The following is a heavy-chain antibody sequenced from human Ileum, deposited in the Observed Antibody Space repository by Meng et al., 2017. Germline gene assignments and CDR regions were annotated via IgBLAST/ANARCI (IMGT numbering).Heavy chain of an antibody. Sequence: VEEGEWGQGGVRHEGVRSVGCAVLGGSIRSRNWWSWGSKHPGKGREWIGEIYDSGSTNYNPSIKSRVTISVDTSTNQFSLKLISVTDSDTDVYYCASLGPRTAAGRVYYFDYWGQGTLVTVSS. J-gene: IGHJ4*02. CDR1: GGSIRSRNW. CDR2: IYDSGST. V-gene: IGHV4-4*02. D-gene: IGHD6-13*01. CDR3: ASLGPRTAAGRVYYFDY.